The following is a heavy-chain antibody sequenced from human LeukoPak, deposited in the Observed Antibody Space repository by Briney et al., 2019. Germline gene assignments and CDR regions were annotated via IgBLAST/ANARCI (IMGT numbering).Heavy chain of an antibody. CDR1: GYTFTSYY. Sequence: GASVKVSCKASGYTFTSYYMHWVRQAPGQGLEWMGRINPNSGGTNYAQKFQGGVTMTRDTSISTAYLDLSRLRSDDTALFYCATGRYDFWKARRSTGYFDYGGQGTLVTVS. V-gene: IGHV1-2*06. D-gene: IGHD3-3*01. J-gene: IGHJ4*02. CDR2: INPNSGGT. CDR3: ATGRYDFWKARRSTGYFDY.